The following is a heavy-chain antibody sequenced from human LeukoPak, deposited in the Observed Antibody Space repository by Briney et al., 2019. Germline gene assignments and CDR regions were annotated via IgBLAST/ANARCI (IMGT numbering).Heavy chain of an antibody. J-gene: IGHJ6*04. CDR1: GNSMNKYQ. CDR2: IYTSGIT. CDR3: ARRVQMDV. Sequence: SETLSLTCNVSGNSMNKYQWSWIRQPPGKGLEWIGNIYTSGITNYNPSLKSRVTISVDTSKSQLSLKLRSVTAADTAVYYCARRVQMDVWGKGTTVTVSS. V-gene: IGHV4-4*09.